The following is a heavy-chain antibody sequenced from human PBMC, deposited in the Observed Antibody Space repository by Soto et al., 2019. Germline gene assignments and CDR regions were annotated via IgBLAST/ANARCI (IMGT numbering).Heavy chain of an antibody. J-gene: IGHJ6*02. CDR1: GGTFSSYA. D-gene: IGHD2-15*01. CDR3: ARGYCSGGSCYRYYYYYYGMDV. Sequence: QVQLVQSGAEVKKPGSSVKVSCKASGGTFSSYAISWVRQAPGQGLEWMGGIIPIFGTANYAQKFQGRVTITADESTSTAYMELRSLRSEDTAVYYCARGYCSGGSCYRYYYYYYGMDVWGQGTTVTVSS. V-gene: IGHV1-69*01. CDR2: IIPIFGTA.